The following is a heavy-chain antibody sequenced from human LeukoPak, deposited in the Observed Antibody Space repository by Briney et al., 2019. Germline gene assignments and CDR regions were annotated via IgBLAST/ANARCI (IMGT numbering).Heavy chain of an antibody. J-gene: IGHJ3*02. CDR1: GGSISSSSYY. CDR3: ARLRRSSSRPDAIDI. Sequence: SETLSLTCTVSGGSISSSSYYWGWIRQPPGKGLEWIGSIYYSGSTYYNPSLESRVTISVDTSKNQFSLKLSSVTAADTAVYYCARLRRSSSRPDAIDIWDQGTMVTVSS. CDR2: IYYSGST. D-gene: IGHD6-13*01. V-gene: IGHV4-39*01.